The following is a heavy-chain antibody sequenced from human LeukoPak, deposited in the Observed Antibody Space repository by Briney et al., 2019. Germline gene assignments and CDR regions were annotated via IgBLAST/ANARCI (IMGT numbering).Heavy chain of an antibody. CDR1: GFTFDDYT. Sequence: GGSLRLSCAASGFTFDDYTMHWVRQAPGKGLEWVSLISWDGGSTYYADSVKGRFTISRDNSKNSLYLQMNSLRTEDTALYYCAKDRKRGSQGYYFDYWGQGTLVTVSS. D-gene: IGHD3-16*01. V-gene: IGHV3-43*01. CDR2: ISWDGGST. J-gene: IGHJ4*02. CDR3: AKDRKRGSQGYYFDY.